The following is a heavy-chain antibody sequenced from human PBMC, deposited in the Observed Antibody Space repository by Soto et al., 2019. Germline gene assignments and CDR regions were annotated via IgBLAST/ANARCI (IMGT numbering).Heavy chain of an antibody. V-gene: IGHV3-15*07. J-gene: IGHJ4*02. CDR1: DLTFSNTW. D-gene: IGHD6-13*01. CDR2: IKSKNDGGTI. Sequence: PGGSLRLSCAAFDLTFSNTWMNWVRQAPGKGLEWVGRIKSKNDGGTIDYAAPVKGRFTISRDDSESTLFLQMNSLKSEDTALYYCATVGSITAAGTPFDYWGQGTLVTVSS. CDR3: ATVGSITAAGTPFDY.